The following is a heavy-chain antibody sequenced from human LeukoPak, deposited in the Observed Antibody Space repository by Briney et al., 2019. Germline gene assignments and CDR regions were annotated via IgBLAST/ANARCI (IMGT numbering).Heavy chain of an antibody. CDR1: GFTFSSHG. J-gene: IGHJ3*02. D-gene: IGHD2-2*01. CDR2: IRYDGSNK. V-gene: IGHV3-30*02. CDR3: AKGYCSSTSCYSHLDAFDI. Sequence: GGSLRLSCAASGFTFSSHGMHWVRQAPGKGLEWVAFIRYDGSNKYYADSVKGRFTISRDKSKNTLYLQMNSLRAEDTAVYYCAKGYCSSTSCYSHLDAFDIWGQGTMVTVSS.